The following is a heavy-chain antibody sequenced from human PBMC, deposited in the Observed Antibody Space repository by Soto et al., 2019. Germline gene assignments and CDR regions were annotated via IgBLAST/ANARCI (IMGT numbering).Heavy chain of an antibody. CDR1: GFTFSSYA. V-gene: IGHV3-23*01. CDR3: AKGLSIAVAPNPYYYYYGMDV. Sequence: GGSLRLSCAASGFTFSSYAMSWVRQAPGKGLEWVSAISGSGGSTYYADSVKGRFTISRDNSKNTLYLQMNSLRAEDTAVYYCAKGLSIAVAPNPYYYYYGMDVWGQGTTVTVSS. CDR2: ISGSGGST. J-gene: IGHJ6*02. D-gene: IGHD6-19*01.